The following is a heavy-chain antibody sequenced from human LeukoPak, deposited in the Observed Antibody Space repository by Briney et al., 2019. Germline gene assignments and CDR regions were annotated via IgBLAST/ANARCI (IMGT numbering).Heavy chain of an antibody. D-gene: IGHD3-10*01. J-gene: IGHJ1*01. CDR3: ARGIGYYGSGTPRDIYFQH. Sequence: SETLSLTCAVYGGSFSGYYWSWIRQSPGKGLEWIGEINHSGSTNYNPSLKSRVTISVDTSKNQFSLKLSSVTAADTAVYYCARGIGYYGSGTPRDIYFQHWGQGTLVTVSS. CDR2: INHSGST. CDR1: GGSFSGYY. V-gene: IGHV4-34*01.